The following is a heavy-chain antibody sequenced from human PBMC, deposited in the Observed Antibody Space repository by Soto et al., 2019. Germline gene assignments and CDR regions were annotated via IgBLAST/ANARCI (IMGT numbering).Heavy chain of an antibody. V-gene: IGHV3-73*01. CDR3: TRDPRKYYGRSGSAAWFDP. CDR2: IRSKTNSYAT. J-gene: IGHJ5*01. D-gene: IGHD3-22*01. CDR1: GFTFSSSA. Sequence: GGSLRLSCAASGFTFSSSAMHWVRQASGKGLEWVGRIRSKTNSYATAYVASVKGRFTISRDDSKNTAYLQMNSLKTEDTAVYSCTRDPRKYYGRSGSAAWFDPWGQGTTVTVSS.